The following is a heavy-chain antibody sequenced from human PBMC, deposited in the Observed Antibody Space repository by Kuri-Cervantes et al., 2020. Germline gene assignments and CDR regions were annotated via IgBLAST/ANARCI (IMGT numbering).Heavy chain of an antibody. CDR3: ARGIQLQLYYYMDV. J-gene: IGHJ6*03. CDR2: IHHSGST. D-gene: IGHD5-18*01. Sequence: ESLKISCAVSGYSISSAYYWGWIRQPPGRGVEWIGSIHHSGSTYYNPSLKSRVTMSINTSKKQFSLKMSSVTAADTAVYYCARGIQLQLYYYMDVWGNGTTVTVSS. CDR1: GYSISSAYY. V-gene: IGHV4-38-2*01.